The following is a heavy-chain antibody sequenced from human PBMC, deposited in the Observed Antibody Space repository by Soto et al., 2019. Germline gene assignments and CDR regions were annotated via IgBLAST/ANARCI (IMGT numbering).Heavy chain of an antibody. D-gene: IGHD1-26*01. J-gene: IGHJ4*02. CDR1: GFTFSSYA. Sequence: QVQLVESGGGVVQPGRSLRLSCAASGFTFSSYAMHWVRQALGKGLEWVAVISYDGSNKYYADSVKGRFTISRDNSKNTLYLQMNSLRAQDTAVYYCARDGSEWEPIAYLGDNFDYWGQGTLVTVSS. CDR2: ISYDGSNK. CDR3: ARDGSEWEPIAYLGDNFDY. V-gene: IGHV3-30-3*01.